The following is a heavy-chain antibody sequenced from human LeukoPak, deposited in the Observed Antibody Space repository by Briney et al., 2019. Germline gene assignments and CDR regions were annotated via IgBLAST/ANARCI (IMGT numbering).Heavy chain of an antibody. CDR2: ITSTSDTI. J-gene: IGHJ4*02. CDR1: GYPFSTYS. D-gene: IGHD1-26*01. CDR3: ASFPWDLRPT. Sequence: GGSLRLSCVTSGYPFSTYSMNWVRQAPGKGLKWLSYITSTSDTIYYADSVKGRFTISRDNAKNSLYLQMNSLTAEDTAVYYCASFPWDLRPTWGQGTLVSVAS. V-gene: IGHV3-48*01.